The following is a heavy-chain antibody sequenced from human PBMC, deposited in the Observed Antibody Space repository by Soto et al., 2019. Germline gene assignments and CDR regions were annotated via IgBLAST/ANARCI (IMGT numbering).Heavy chain of an antibody. J-gene: IGHJ4*02. CDR1: GGSFSGYY. Sequence: SETLSLTCAVYGGSFSGYYWSWIRQPPGKGLEWIGEINHSGSTNYNPSLKSRVTISVDTSRNQFSLKLSSVTAADTAVYYCARRYSSGWFQSGMDVWGQGALVTVSS. V-gene: IGHV4-34*01. CDR2: INHSGST. CDR3: ARRYSSGWFQSGMDV. D-gene: IGHD6-19*01.